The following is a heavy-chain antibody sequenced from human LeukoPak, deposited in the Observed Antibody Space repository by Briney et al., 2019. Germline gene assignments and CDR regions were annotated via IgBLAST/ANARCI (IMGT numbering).Heavy chain of an antibody. CDR2: IYYSGST. Sequence: KTSETLSLTCTVSGGSISSSSYYWGWIRQPPGKGLEWIGSIYYSGSTYHNPSLKSRVTISVDTSKNQFSLKLSSVTAADTAVYYCAREGYCTNGECYRGNFDYWGQGTLVTVSS. CDR1: GGSISSSSYY. V-gene: IGHV4-39*07. CDR3: AREGYCTNGECYRGNFDY. J-gene: IGHJ4*02. D-gene: IGHD2-8*01.